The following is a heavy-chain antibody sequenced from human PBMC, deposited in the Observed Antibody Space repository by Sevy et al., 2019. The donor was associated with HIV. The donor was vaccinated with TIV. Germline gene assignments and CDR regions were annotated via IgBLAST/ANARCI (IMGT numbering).Heavy chain of an antibody. V-gene: IGHV1-2*06. J-gene: IGHJ6*02. D-gene: IGHD2-8*02. CDR3: ARGGYCTGGVCYSLDYYYYGMDV. CDR2: INPNSGGT. CDR1: GYTFTGYY. Sequence: ASVKVSCKASGYTFTGYYMHWVRQAPGQGLEWMGRINPNSGGTNYAQKFQGRVTMTRDTSISTAYMELSRLRSDDTAVYYCARGGYCTGGVCYSLDYYYYGMDVWCQGTTVTVSS.